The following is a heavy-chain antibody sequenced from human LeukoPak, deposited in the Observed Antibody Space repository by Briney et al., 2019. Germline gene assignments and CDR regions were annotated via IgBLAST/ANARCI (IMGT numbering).Heavy chain of an antibody. J-gene: IGHJ4*02. D-gene: IGHD3-22*01. V-gene: IGHV1-8*01. CDR3: AIYDSSGYSSDY. Sequence: GASVKVPCKASGYTFTSYDINWVRQATGQGLEWMGWMNPNSGNTGYAQKFQGRVTMTRNTSISIAYMELSSLRSEDTAVYYCAIYDSSGYSSDYWGQGTLVTVSS. CDR2: MNPNSGNT. CDR1: GYTFTSYD.